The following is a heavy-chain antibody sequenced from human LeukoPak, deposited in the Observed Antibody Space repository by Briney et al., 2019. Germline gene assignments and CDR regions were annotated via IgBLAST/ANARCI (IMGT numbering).Heavy chain of an antibody. J-gene: IGHJ6*03. D-gene: IGHD6-13*01. CDR3: ARDGPAGTSNHYYYMDV. CDR1: GFTFSSYW. CDR2: IKQDGSEK. Sequence: PGGSLRLSCAASGFTFSSYWMSWVRQAPGKGLEWVANIKQDGSEKYYVDSVKGRFTISRDNAKNSLYLQMNSLRAEDTAVYYCARDGPAGTSNHYYYMDVWGKGTTVTVSS. V-gene: IGHV3-7*01.